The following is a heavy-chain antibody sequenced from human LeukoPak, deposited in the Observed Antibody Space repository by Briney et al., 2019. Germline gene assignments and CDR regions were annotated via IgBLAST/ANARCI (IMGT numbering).Heavy chain of an antibody. D-gene: IGHD2-8*02. CDR3: ARSCTGGDCYGAFDY. V-gene: IGHV4-39*07. CDR2: ISYSGAT. Sequence: SETLSLICTVSGGSISSSDYYWGWVRQPPRKRLEWIETISYSGATNNNPSRKSRVTRSVDTSKNQFSLKLRSVTAADTAMYYCARSCTGGDCYGAFDYWGQGALVTVSS. J-gene: IGHJ4*02. CDR1: GGSISSSDYY.